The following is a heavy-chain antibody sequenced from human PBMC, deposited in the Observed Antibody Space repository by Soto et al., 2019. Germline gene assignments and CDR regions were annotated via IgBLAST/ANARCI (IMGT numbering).Heavy chain of an antibody. Sequence: QVQLQESGPGLVKPSETLSLTCSVSGGSIIGHYWSWIRQPPGKGLEWIGYIHYSGSTGYNPSLKSRLTISVDTSKNQFSLKLSSVTAADTAVYYCARGGWSLDYWGQGTLVTVSS. CDR1: GGSIIGHY. V-gene: IGHV4-59*11. D-gene: IGHD2-15*01. CDR3: ARGGWSLDY. J-gene: IGHJ4*02. CDR2: IHYSGST.